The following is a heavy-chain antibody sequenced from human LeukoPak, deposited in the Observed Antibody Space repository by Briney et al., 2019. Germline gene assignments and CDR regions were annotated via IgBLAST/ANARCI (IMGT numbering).Heavy chain of an antibody. D-gene: IGHD6-13*01. CDR2: ISSSSSYI. Sequence: PGGSLRLSCAASGFTFSSYSVNWVRQAPGKGLEWVSSISSSSSYIYYADSMRGRFTISRDNAKNSLYLQMNSLKPEDTAVYYCARVAEAAAFDSWGQGTLVTVSS. CDR3: ARVAEAAAFDS. J-gene: IGHJ4*02. V-gene: IGHV3-21*06. CDR1: GFTFSSYS.